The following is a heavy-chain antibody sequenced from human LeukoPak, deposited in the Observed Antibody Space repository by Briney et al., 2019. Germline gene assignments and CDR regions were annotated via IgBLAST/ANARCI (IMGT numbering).Heavy chain of an antibody. CDR3: AKVVVSGYYVSYFDY. D-gene: IGHD3-3*01. CDR2: ISGSGGST. V-gene: IGHV3-23*01. Sequence: PGGSLRLSCAASGFTFSSYAMSWVRQAPGKGLEWVSAISGSGGSTYYADSVKGRFTISRDNSKNTLYLQMNSLRAEDTAVYYCAKVVVSGYYVSYFDYWGQGALVTVSS. J-gene: IGHJ4*02. CDR1: GFTFSSYA.